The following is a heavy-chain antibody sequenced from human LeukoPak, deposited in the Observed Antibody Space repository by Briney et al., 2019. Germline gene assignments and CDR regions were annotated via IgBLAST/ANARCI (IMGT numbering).Heavy chain of an antibody. Sequence: PGGSLRLSCAASGFTFSSYAMSWVRQAPGKGLEWVSAISGSGGSTYYADSVKGRFTISRDNSKNTLYLQMNSLRAEDTAVYYCASGGMVATRGSYYFDYWGQGTLVTVSS. CDR1: GFTFSSYA. D-gene: IGHD5-12*01. V-gene: IGHV3-23*01. CDR3: ASGGMVATRGSYYFDY. CDR2: ISGSGGST. J-gene: IGHJ4*02.